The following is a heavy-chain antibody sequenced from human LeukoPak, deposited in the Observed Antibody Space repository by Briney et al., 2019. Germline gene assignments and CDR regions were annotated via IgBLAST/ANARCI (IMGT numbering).Heavy chain of an antibody. CDR1: GGSFSGYY. V-gene: IGHV4-34*01. CDR3: ARGEKKAAAAPVYFDY. CDR2: INHSGST. J-gene: IGHJ4*02. D-gene: IGHD6-13*01. Sequence: PSETLSLTCAVYGGSFSGYYWSWIRQPPGKGLEWIGEINHSGSTNYNPSLKSRVTISVDTSKNQFSLKLSSVTAADTAVYYCARGEKKAAAAPVYFDYWGRGTLVTVSS.